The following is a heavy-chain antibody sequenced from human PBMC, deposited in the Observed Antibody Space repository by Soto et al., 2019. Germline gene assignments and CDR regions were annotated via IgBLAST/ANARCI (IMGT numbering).Heavy chain of an antibody. D-gene: IGHD3-10*01. CDR2: INEDESDK. Sequence: HPGGSLRLSCEVSGFTFSSYWMSWVRQAPGKGLEWVANINEDESDKYYVDSVKGRFTISRDNAKNSLYLQMNSLRAEDTAVYYCGRDMGIYTNYVTYWGQGSLVTVSS. CDR3: GRDMGIYTNYVTY. V-gene: IGHV3-7*01. J-gene: IGHJ4*01. CDR1: GFTFSSYW.